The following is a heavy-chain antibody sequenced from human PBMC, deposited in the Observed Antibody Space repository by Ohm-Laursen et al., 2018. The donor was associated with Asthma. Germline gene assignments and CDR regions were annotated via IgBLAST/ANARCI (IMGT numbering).Heavy chain of an antibody. Sequence: SLRLSCSAPGFNFNSSAMHWVRQAPGKGLEWVAVMSYDGTNKYHAASVRGRFTISRDNSKSTLFLQMSSLRPEDTAVYYCARGLGGIHRWLSYQIDKWGLGTQVTVSS. CDR2: MSYDGTNK. J-gene: IGHJ4*02. D-gene: IGHD5-18*01. CDR1: GFNFNSSA. CDR3: ARGLGGIHRWLSYQIDK. V-gene: IGHV3-30-3*01.